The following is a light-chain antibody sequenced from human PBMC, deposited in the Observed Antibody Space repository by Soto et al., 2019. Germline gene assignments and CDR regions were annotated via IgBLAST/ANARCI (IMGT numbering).Light chain of an antibody. Sequence: EIVLTQSPGTLSLSPGERATLSCRASQSVSNNYLAWYQQKPGQAPRLLIYGASKRATGIPDRFSGSGSGTVITLTISRLEPEDGAVYYCQQYGSSGTFGQGTKVEIK. CDR3: QQYGSSGT. CDR1: QSVSNNY. CDR2: GAS. J-gene: IGKJ1*01. V-gene: IGKV3-20*01.